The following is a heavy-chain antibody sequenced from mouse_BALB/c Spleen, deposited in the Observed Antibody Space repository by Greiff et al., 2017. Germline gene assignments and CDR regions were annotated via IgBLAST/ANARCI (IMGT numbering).Heavy chain of an antibody. CDR2: IDPENGDT. CDR3: NIYYGYDGFAY. J-gene: IGHJ3*01. Sequence: EVQLQQSGAELVRSGASVKLSCTASGFNIKDYYMHWVKQRPEQGLEWIGWIDPENGDTEYAPKFQGKATMTADTSSNTAYLQLSSLTPEDTAVYYCNIYYGYDGFAYWGQGTLVTVSA. D-gene: IGHD2-2*01. CDR1: GFNIKDYY. V-gene: IGHV14-4*02.